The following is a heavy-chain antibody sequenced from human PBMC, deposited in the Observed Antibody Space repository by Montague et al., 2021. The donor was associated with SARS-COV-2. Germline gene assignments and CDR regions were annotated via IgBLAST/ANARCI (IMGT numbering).Heavy chain of an antibody. V-gene: IGHV3-30-3*01. CDR3: AREPSGYDILTGYYNSGYFDY. J-gene: IGHJ4*02. CDR2: ISYDGSNK. Sequence: SLRLSCAAFGFTFSSYAMHWVRQAPGKGLEWVAVISYDGSNKYYADSVKGRFTISRDNSKNTLYLQMNSLRAEDTAVYYCAREPSGYDILTGYYNSGYFDYWGQGTLVTVSS. D-gene: IGHD3-9*01. CDR1: GFTFSSYA.